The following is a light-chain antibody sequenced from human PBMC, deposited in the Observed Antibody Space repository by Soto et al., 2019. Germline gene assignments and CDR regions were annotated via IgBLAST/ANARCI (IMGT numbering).Light chain of an antibody. CDR3: QQSYSTPPT. Sequence: EIVLTQSPATLSSFPGDRVTLSCRASQYINTRLAWYQHRPGQAPRLLIYQTSLRAAGIPARFSASGSGTDFTLTISSLQPEDFATYYCQQSYSTPPTFGQGTRLEI. CDR2: QTS. CDR1: QYINTR. J-gene: IGKJ5*01. V-gene: IGKV3-11*01.